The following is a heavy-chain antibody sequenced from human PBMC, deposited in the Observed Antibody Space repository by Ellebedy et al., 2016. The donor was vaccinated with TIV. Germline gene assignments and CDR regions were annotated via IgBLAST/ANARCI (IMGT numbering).Heavy chain of an antibody. Sequence: PGGSLGLSCSTSGITFSSYAMHWVRQAPGRGLEWMAVISNDGSNKYYVDSVKGRFTISRDNSKSTLYLQMNSLRAEDTAVYDCAREKYYDSAMLDALDIWGQGTMVIVSS. CDR1: GITFSSYA. CDR3: AREKYYDSAMLDALDI. D-gene: IGHD5-12*01. J-gene: IGHJ3*02. CDR2: ISNDGSNK. V-gene: IGHV3-30*04.